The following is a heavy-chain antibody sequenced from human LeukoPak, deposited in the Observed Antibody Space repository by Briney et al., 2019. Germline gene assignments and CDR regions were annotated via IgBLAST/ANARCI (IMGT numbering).Heavy chain of an antibody. J-gene: IGHJ4*02. CDR1: GGSISSFY. V-gene: IGHV4-4*07. CDR2: IYTSGST. Sequence: PSETLSLTCTVSGGSISSFYWSWIRHPAGKGREWNGRIYTSGSTTSNPSLKSRVTMSVYTSKNQFSLKLSSVTAPHTAVYYCARDIPAGKVTTDYFDYRGQGTLVTVSS. CDR3: ARDIPAGKVTTDYFDY. D-gene: IGHD4-17*01.